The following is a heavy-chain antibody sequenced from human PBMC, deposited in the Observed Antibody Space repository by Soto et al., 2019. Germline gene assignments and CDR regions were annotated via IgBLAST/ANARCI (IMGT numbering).Heavy chain of an antibody. J-gene: IGHJ6*02. CDR3: ARGGYYYYGMDV. Sequence: TGGSLRLSCAASGFTFSSYAMHWVRQAPGKGLEWVAVISYDGSNKYYADSVKGRFTISRDNSKNTLYLQMNSLRAEDTAVYYCARGGYYYYGMDVWGQGTTVTVSS. CDR1: GFTFSSYA. CDR2: ISYDGSNK. V-gene: IGHV3-30-3*01.